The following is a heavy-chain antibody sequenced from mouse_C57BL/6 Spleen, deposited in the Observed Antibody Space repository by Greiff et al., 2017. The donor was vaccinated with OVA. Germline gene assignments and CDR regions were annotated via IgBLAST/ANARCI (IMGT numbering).Heavy chain of an antibody. V-gene: IGHV1-81*01. Sequence: VQLQQSGAELVRPGASVKLSCKASGYTFTSYGIRWVKQRTGQGLEWIGEIYPRSGNTYYNEKFKGKATLTADKSSSTAYMELRSLTSEDSAVYVYAGSDGNYGYFEVWGTGTTVTVSS. CDR2: IYPRSGNT. CDR3: AGSDGNYGYFEV. J-gene: IGHJ1*03. D-gene: IGHD1-1*01. CDR1: GYTFTSYG.